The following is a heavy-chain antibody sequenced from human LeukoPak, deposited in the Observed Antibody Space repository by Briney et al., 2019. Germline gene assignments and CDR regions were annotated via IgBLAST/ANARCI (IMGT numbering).Heavy chain of an antibody. CDR3: ANSPMILDGHY. CDR1: GFAFSLYW. D-gene: IGHD3-22*01. CDR2: INPDGTKT. V-gene: IGHV3-7*01. J-gene: IGHJ4*01. Sequence: GGSLRLSCAASGFAFSLYWMTWVRQAPGKGLEWVANINPDGTKTSYADFVEGRFSISRDNAKNLLYLQMRSLRAGDTAVYYCANSPMILDGHYWGHGTLVTVS.